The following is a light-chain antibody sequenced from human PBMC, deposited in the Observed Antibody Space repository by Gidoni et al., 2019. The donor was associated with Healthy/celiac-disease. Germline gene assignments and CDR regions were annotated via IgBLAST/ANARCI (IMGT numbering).Light chain of an antibody. Sequence: DIQMTQSPSTLSASVGDRVTITGRASQSISSWLAWYQQKPGKAPKLLIYDASSLERGAPSRFSGSGSGTECTLTISSLQPDDFATYYCQQYNSYWGTFGQGTKVEIK. V-gene: IGKV1-5*01. J-gene: IGKJ1*01. CDR3: QQYNSYWGT. CDR2: DAS. CDR1: QSISSW.